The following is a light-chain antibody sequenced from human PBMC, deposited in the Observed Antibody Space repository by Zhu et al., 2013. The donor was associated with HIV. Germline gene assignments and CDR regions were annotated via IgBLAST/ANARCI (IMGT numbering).Light chain of an antibody. CDR2: ASS. J-gene: IGKJ1*01. CDR1: QGISNH. Sequence: DIQMTQSPPSLSASVGDRVTITCRASQGISNHLAWYQQNPGKAPKSLIYASSYLQSGVPSKFSGSGSGTEFSLTISSLQPDDFATYYCLQHNIYPRTFGQGTKVEIK. CDR3: LQHNIYPRT. V-gene: IGKV1-16*02.